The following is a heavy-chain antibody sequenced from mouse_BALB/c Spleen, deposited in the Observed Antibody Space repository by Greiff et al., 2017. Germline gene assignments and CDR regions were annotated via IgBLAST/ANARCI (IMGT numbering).Heavy chain of an antibody. CDR1: GYTFTSYW. Sequence: QVQLKESGAELAKPGASVKMSCKASGYTFTSYWMHWVKQRPGQGLEWIGYINPSTGYTEYNQKFKDKATLTADKSSSTAYMQLSSLTSEDSAVYYCARGDGNYEGFAYWGQGTLVTVSA. D-gene: IGHD2-1*01. V-gene: IGHV1-7*01. CDR2: INPSTGYT. J-gene: IGHJ3*01. CDR3: ARGDGNYEGFAY.